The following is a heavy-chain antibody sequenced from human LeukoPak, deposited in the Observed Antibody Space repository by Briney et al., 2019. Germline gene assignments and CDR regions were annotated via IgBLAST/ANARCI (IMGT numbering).Heavy chain of an antibody. J-gene: IGHJ4*02. D-gene: IGHD3-10*01. V-gene: IGHV4-34*01. CDR3: ARRARFGSRTDY. CDR1: GGSFSGYY. CDR2: INHSGST. Sequence: SETLSLTCAVYGGSFSGYYWSWIRQPPGKGLEWIGEINHSGSTNYNPSLKSRVTISVDTSKNQFSLKLSSVTAADTAVYYCARRARFGSRTDYWGQGTLVTVSS.